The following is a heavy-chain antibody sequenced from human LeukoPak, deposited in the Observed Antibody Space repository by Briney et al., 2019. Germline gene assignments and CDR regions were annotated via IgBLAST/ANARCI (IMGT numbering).Heavy chain of an antibody. CDR2: IKQDGSEK. CDR1: GFTFSSYW. D-gene: IGHD3-10*01. J-gene: IGHJ5*02. CDR3: ARAGRVVKVRGVIITDWFDP. Sequence: PGGSLRLSCAASGFTFSSYWMSWVRQAPGKGLEWVANIKQDGSEKYYVDSVKGRFTIARDNAKNSLYLQMNSLRAEDTAVYYCARAGRVVKVRGVIITDWFDPWGQGTLVTVSS. V-gene: IGHV3-7*01.